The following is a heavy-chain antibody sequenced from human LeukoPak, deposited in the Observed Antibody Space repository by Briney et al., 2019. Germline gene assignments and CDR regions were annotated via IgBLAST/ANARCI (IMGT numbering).Heavy chain of an antibody. CDR1: GGSISSGGYW. D-gene: IGHD2-21*02. CDR3: ARAIVVVVTAPPYWYFDL. V-gene: IGHV4-31*03. CDR2: SYYSGST. J-gene: IGHJ2*01. Sequence: PSETLSLTCTVSGGSISSGGYWWSWIRQHPGEGLEWIGYSYYSGSTYYNPSLRSRVTILVDTSKNQFSLKLSSVTAADTAVYYCARAIVVVVTAPPYWYFDLWGRGTLVTVSS.